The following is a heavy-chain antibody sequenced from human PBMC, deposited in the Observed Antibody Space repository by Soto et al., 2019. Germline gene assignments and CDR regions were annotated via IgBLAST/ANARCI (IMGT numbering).Heavy chain of an antibody. V-gene: IGHV3-74*01. CDR1: GLTFSSSW. D-gene: IGHD6-19*01. CDR2: IKADGTTT. Sequence: EVQLVESGGGLVQPGGSLRLSCAASGLTFSSSWMHWVRQAPGKGLEWVSRIKADGTTTNYADSVKGRFTISRDNAKNTLYLQLISLRGEDTAVYYCARGPTGWYGFDYWGQGTLVTVSS. CDR3: ARGPTGWYGFDY. J-gene: IGHJ4*02.